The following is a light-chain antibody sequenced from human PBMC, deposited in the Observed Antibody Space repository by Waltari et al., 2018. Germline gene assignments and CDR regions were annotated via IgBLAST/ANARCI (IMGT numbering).Light chain of an antibody. J-gene: IGLJ2*01. CDR2: DVS. Sequence: QPALTQPASVSGSLCHSTTLSCTSTSRDVGVYNYLSGYQQHPGKAPTLMIYDVSKRPSGVSNRFSGSKSGNTASLTISGLQAEDEADYYCSSYTSSSTLVFGGGTKLTVL. CDR1: SRDVGVYNY. CDR3: SSYTSSSTLV. V-gene: IGLV2-14*01.